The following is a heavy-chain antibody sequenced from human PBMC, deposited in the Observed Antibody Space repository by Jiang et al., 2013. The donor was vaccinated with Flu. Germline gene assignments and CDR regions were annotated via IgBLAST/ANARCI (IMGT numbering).Heavy chain of an antibody. Sequence: PGLVKPSETLSLTCTVSDDSFSGHYWSWIRQAPGRDWSGWVTLTVEGQLXPSLEGRVTISVDKSKKQFSLEMTSLTATDTGVYYCARDGAWAGTVYGMDVWGQGTTVTVSS. CDR1: DDSFSGHY. J-gene: IGHJ6*02. CDR3: ARDGAWAGTVYGMDV. V-gene: IGHV4-59*11. CDR2: LTVEG. D-gene: IGHD6-19*01.